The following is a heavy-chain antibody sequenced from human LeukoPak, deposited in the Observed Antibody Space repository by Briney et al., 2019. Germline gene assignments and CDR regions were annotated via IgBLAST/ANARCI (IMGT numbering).Heavy chain of an antibody. V-gene: IGHV3-23*01. Sequence: AQTLTLACAASGFTFRSCTMTWVLQPPGKGLEWLASITGDGSHTYYTDSVKGPITICRDNSKYTLYPQMNSMKADETAIYYCASRPRADMGPLDYWGQGTLVTVST. CDR1: GFTFRSCT. CDR2: ITGDGSHT. D-gene: IGHD1-14*01. CDR3: ASRPRADMGPLDY. J-gene: IGHJ4*02.